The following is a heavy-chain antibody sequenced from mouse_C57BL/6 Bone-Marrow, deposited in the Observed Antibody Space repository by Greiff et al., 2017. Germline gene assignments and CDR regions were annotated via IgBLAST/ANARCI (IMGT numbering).Heavy chain of an antibody. Sequence: ESGPGLVKPSPSLSLTCSVTGYSITSGYYWNWIRQFPGNKLEWMGYISYDGSNNYNPSLKNRISITRDTSKNQFFLKLNSVTTEDTATYYCARRTGPDYWGQGTTLTVSS. J-gene: IGHJ2*01. V-gene: IGHV3-6*01. D-gene: IGHD4-1*01. CDR3: ARRTGPDY. CDR2: ISYDGSN. CDR1: GYSITSGYY.